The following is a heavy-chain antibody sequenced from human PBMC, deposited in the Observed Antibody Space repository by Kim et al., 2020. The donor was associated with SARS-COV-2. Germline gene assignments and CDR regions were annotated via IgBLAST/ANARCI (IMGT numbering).Heavy chain of an antibody. CDR1: GSTFSDYW. J-gene: IGHJ5*02. Sequence: GGSQRLSCAASGSTFSDYWMSWVRQAPGKGLEWVGKIKQDGREKYYVDSVKGRLPIPRDNATNSLYLEMNNLRAEDAAIYYFARNLLARSGPFTHFDPW. CDR2: IKQDGREK. V-gene: IGHV3-7*01. CDR3: ARNLLARSGPFTHFDP.